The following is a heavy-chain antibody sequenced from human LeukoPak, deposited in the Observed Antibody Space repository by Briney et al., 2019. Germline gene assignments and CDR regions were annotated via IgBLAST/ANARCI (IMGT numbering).Heavy chain of an antibody. CDR2: VIPIFGTA. Sequence: GSSVKVSCKASGGTFSSYAISWVRQAPGQGLEWMGGVIPIFGTANYAQKFQGRVTITADESTSTAYMELSSLRSEDTAVYYCARAGDGYSAYNWFDPWGQGTLVTVSS. D-gene: IGHD5-24*01. V-gene: IGHV1-69*01. CDR1: GGTFSSYA. CDR3: ARAGDGYSAYNWFDP. J-gene: IGHJ5*02.